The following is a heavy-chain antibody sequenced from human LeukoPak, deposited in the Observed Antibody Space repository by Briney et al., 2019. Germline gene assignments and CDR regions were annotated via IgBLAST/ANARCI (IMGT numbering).Heavy chain of an antibody. J-gene: IGHJ4*02. CDR1: GFTFSNYY. CDR2: ISSSGSTM. V-gene: IGHV3-11*04. D-gene: IGHD3-22*01. Sequence: PGGSLRLSCAASGFTFSNYYMSWIRQAPGKGLDWVSYISSSGSTMYYADSVKGRFTISRDNAKNSLYLQMNSLRAEDTAVYYCAREAISGYSDWGQGTLVTVSS. CDR3: AREAISGYSD.